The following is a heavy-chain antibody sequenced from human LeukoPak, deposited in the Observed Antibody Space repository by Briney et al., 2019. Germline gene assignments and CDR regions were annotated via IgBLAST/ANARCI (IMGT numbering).Heavy chain of an antibody. Sequence: GGSLRLSCAASGFTFSNYAMHWVSQAPGKGLEWVALISYDGSNEFYADSVKGRFTISRDDSKNTLYLQMNSLRAEDTGVYYCASERTGWYAVYWGQGTLVTVSS. CDR1: GFTFSNYA. V-gene: IGHV3-30*04. D-gene: IGHD6-19*01. CDR3: ASERTGWYAVY. J-gene: IGHJ4*02. CDR2: ISYDGSNE.